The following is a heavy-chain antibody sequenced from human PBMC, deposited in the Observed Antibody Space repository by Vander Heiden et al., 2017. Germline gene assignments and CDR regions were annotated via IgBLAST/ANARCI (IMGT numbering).Heavy chain of an antibody. CDR3: AGRIGDRHY. Sequence: QVQLVESGGGVVQPGRSLSLPCPASGFTFSCCGRHWVSHAPGKGLEWVALVSYEGSNKYYADSVKGRFSISRDNSKNTLNLQMNSLTAEDTAVYYCAGRIGDRHYWGQGTLVTVSS. J-gene: IGHJ4*02. CDR1: GFTFSCCG. D-gene: IGHD3-16*01. V-gene: IGHV3-33*05. CDR2: VSYEGSNK.